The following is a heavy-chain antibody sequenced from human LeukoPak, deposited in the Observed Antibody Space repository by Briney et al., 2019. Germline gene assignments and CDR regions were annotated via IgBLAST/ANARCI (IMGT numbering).Heavy chain of an antibody. CDR3: ARLKIAVAGTNWFDP. V-gene: IGHV4-34*01. D-gene: IGHD6-19*01. CDR2: INHSGST. J-gene: IGHJ5*02. CDR1: GGSFSGYY. Sequence: SETLSLTCAVYGGSFSGYYWSWIRQPPGKGLEWIGEINHSGSTNYNPSLKSRVTISVDTSKNQFSLKLSSVTAADTAVYYCARLKIAVAGTNWFDPWGQGTLVTVSS.